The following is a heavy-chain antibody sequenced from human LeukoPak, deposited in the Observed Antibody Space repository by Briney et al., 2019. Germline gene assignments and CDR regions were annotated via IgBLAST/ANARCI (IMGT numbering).Heavy chain of an antibody. V-gene: IGHV4-31*03. CDR2: IYYSGST. Sequence: PSETLPLTCTVSGGSINSGAYFWSWIRQHPGKGLEWIGYIYYSGSTYYNPSLKSRVTISVDTSKNQFSLKLSSVTAADTAVYYCARIPRSEYYFDYWGQGTLVTVSS. D-gene: IGHD3-3*01. CDR3: ARIPRSEYYFDY. CDR1: GGSINSGAYF. J-gene: IGHJ4*02.